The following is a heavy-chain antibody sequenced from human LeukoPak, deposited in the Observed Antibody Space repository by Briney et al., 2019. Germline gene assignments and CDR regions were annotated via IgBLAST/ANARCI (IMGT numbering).Heavy chain of an antibody. CDR1: GGSISSGGYY. CDR3: AREDVAAFDI. J-gene: IGHJ3*02. V-gene: IGHV4-30-2*01. Sequence: SQTLSLTCTVSGGSISSGGYYWSWIRQPPGKGLEWIGYIYHSGSTYYNPSLKSRVTISVDRSKNQFSLKLSSVTAADTAVYYCAREDVAAFDIWGQGTMVTVSS. CDR2: IYHSGST. D-gene: IGHD2-21*01.